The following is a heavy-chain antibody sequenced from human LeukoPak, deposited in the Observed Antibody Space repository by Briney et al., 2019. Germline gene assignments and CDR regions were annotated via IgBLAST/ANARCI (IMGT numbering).Heavy chain of an antibody. CDR1: GYTFNNYG. J-gene: IGHJ5*02. Sequence: GASVKVSCKASGYTFNNYGISWVRQAPGQGLEWMGWVTSYNGDTNYAQKFQGRVTMSTDTSANTAYMELRSLRFDDTAIYYCAKDWHILTGRNCFDPWGQGTLVTVSP. CDR2: VTSYNGDT. D-gene: IGHD3-9*01. CDR3: AKDWHILTGRNCFDP. V-gene: IGHV1-18*01.